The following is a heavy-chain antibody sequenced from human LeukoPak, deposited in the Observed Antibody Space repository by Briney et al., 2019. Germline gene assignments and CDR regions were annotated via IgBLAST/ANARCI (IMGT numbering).Heavy chain of an antibody. CDR3: ARDLATRQRTGLYDS. J-gene: IGHJ4*02. D-gene: IGHD3-16*02. CDR2: IYVDGST. CDR1: GFTFSSYW. Sequence: GGSLRLSCAASGFTFSSYWMHWGRQAPGKGLQWVSVIYVDGSTYYADSVKGRITISRDNSRNTLYLQMNSLRAEDTAVYYCARDLATRQRTGLYDSWGQGALVTVSS. V-gene: IGHV3-66*01.